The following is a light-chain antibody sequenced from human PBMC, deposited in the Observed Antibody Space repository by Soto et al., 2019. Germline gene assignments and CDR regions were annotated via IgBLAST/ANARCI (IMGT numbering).Light chain of an antibody. CDR3: SSYTGSSTYVV. CDR1: SSDVGGYNY. Sequence: QSALTQPASVSGSPGQSITISCTGTSSDVGGYNYVSWYQQHPGKAPKLMIYDVSNRPSGVSNRFSGSKSGNPASLTISGLTAEDEADYYCSSYTGSSTYVVFGGGTKLTVL. J-gene: IGLJ2*01. CDR2: DVS. V-gene: IGLV2-14*01.